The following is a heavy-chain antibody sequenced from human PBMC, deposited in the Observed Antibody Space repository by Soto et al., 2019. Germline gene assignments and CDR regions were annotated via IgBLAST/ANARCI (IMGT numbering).Heavy chain of an antibody. CDR2: ISYDGNTK. J-gene: IGHJ4*02. Sequence: PWWSLRLSCSASVFTFSSYGMHWFRQAPGKGLEWMALISYDGNTKYYADSVKGRFTISRDNSKNTLYLQMNSLRAEDTAVYYCAKRMAATQHFDYWGQGTLVTVSS. V-gene: IGHV3-30*18. D-gene: IGHD6-13*01. CDR1: VFTFSSYG. CDR3: AKRMAATQHFDY.